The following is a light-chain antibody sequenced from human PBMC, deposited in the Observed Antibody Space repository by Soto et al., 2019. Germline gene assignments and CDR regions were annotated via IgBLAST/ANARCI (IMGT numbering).Light chain of an antibody. Sequence: EIVLTQSPATLSLSPGQRATLSCRTSQSVSSFLAWYQQRPGQAPKLLIYDTSNRATGVPARFSGSGSGTDFTLTISTLEPEDFAVYYCQQRYNWSVTFGQGTKVEVK. CDR1: QSVSSF. CDR3: QQRYNWSVT. J-gene: IGKJ1*01. V-gene: IGKV3-11*01. CDR2: DTS.